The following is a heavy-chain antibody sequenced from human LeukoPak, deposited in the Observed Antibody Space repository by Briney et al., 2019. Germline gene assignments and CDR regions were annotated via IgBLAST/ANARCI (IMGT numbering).Heavy chain of an antibody. J-gene: IGHJ6*02. CDR1: GYTFTNYI. Sequence: ASVKVSCKASGYTFTNYIIHWVRQAPGQGLEWMGWINAVNGNTEYSQKFQGRVTNTRDTSASTAYMDLNSLRSGDTAVYYCARVVTRLREGDYYYDLDVWGQGTTVTVPS. CDR3: ARVVTRLREGDYYYDLDV. CDR2: INAVNGNT. D-gene: IGHD3-16*01. V-gene: IGHV1-3*01.